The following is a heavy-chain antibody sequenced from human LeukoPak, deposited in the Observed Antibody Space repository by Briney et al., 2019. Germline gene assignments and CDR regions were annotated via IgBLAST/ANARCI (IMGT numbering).Heavy chain of an antibody. D-gene: IGHD1-26*01. J-gene: IGHJ4*02. CDR3: AKSGNYYDFDF. Sequence: GGSLRLSCAASGFTFSSYAMSWVRQAPGKGLEWVSAISGSGGTTYYADSVKGRFTISRDNSKNTPYLQMNSLRAEDTAVYYCAKSGNYYDFDFWGQGTPVTVSS. CDR1: GFTFSSYA. V-gene: IGHV3-23*01. CDR2: ISGSGGTT.